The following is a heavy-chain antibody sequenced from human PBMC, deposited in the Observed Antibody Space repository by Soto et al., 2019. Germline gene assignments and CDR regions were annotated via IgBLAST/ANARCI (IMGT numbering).Heavy chain of an antibody. Sequence: KTSETLSLTCTVSGGSISSYYWSWIRQPPGKGLEWIGYIYYSGGTNYNPSLKSRVTISVDTSKNQFSLKLSSVTAADTAVYYCARGGGSYYYYGMDVWGQGTTVTVSS. CDR3: ARGGGSYYYYGMDV. CDR1: GGSISSYY. D-gene: IGHD3-16*01. CDR2: IYYSGGT. J-gene: IGHJ6*02. V-gene: IGHV4-59*01.